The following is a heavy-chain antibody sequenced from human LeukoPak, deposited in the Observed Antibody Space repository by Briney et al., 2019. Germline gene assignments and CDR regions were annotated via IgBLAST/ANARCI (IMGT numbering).Heavy chain of an antibody. V-gene: IGHV1-2*02. Sequence: ASVKVSCKASGYTFTGYYMHWVRQAPGQGLEWMGWINPNSGGTNYAQKVQGRVTMTRDTSISTAYMELSRLRSDDTAVYYCARPYSSTANWFDPWGQGTLVTVSS. D-gene: IGHD6-13*01. CDR1: GYTFTGYY. CDR3: ARPYSSTANWFDP. J-gene: IGHJ5*02. CDR2: INPNSGGT.